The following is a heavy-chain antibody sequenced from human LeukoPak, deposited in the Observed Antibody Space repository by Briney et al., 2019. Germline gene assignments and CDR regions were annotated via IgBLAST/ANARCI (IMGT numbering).Heavy chain of an antibody. CDR2: IYYSGST. CDR3: ARDRGGATLDP. J-gene: IGHJ5*02. Sequence: SQTLSLTCSVSGGSISSYYWSWIRQPPGKGLEWIGYIYYSGSTNYNPSLKSRVTISVDTSKNQFSLKLSSVTAADTAVYYCARDRGGATLDPWGQGTLVTVSS. V-gene: IGHV4-59*01. CDR1: GGSISSYY. D-gene: IGHD1-26*01.